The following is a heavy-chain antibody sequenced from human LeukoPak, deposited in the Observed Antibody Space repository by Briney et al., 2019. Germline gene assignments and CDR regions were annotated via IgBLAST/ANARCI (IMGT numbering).Heavy chain of an antibody. D-gene: IGHD3-22*01. J-gene: IGHJ3*02. CDR2: INPSGGST. CDR3: ARGDLIDYDSDQRNAFDI. Sequence: GASVKVSCKASGYTFTSYYMHWVRQAPGQGLEWMGIINPSGGSTSYAQKFQGRVTMTRDTSTSTVYMELSSLRSEDTAVYYCARGDLIDYDSDQRNAFDIWGQGTMVTVSS. CDR1: GYTFTSYY. V-gene: IGHV1-46*01.